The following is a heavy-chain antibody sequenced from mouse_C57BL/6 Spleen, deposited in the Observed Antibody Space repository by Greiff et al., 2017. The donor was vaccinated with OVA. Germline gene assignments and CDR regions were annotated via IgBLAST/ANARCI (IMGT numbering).Heavy chain of an antibody. CDR1: GFTFTDYY. D-gene: IGHD4-1*01. CDR3: ARDRTGTGYAMDY. V-gene: IGHV7-3*01. Sequence: EVHLVESGGGLVQPGGSLSLSCAASGFTFTDYYMSWVRQPPGKALEWLGFIRNKANGYTTEYSASVKGRFTISRYNSQSILYLQMNALRAEDSATYYCARDRTGTGYAMDYWGQGTSVTVSS. CDR2: IRNKANGYTT. J-gene: IGHJ4*01.